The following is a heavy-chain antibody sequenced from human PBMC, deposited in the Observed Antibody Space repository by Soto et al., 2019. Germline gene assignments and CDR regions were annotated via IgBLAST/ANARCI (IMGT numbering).Heavy chain of an antibody. V-gene: IGHV5-51*01. D-gene: IGHD2-2*01. CDR3: ARHFVVMPAVGPTGMDV. J-gene: IGHJ6*02. CDR2: IYPGDSDT. Sequence: GESLKISCKGSGYSFTSYWIGWVRQMPGKGLEWMGIIYPGDSDTRYSPSFQGQVTISADKSISTAYLQWSSLKASDTARYYCARHFVVMPAVGPTGMDVWGQGPTVTVSS. CDR1: GYSFTSYW.